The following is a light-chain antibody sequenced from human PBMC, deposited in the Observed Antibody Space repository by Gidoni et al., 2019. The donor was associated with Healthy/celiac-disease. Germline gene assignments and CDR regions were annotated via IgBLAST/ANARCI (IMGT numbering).Light chain of an antibody. CDR2: DVS. CDR1: SSDVGGYNY. V-gene: IGLV2-11*01. Sequence: QSALTQPRSVSGSPGQSVTIPCTGTSSDVGGYNYVSWYQQHPGKAPKLMIYDVSKQPSGVPDRFSGSKSGNTASLTISGLQAEDEADYYCCSYAGSYTLKVFGGGTKLTVL. J-gene: IGLJ2*01. CDR3: CSYAGSYTLKV.